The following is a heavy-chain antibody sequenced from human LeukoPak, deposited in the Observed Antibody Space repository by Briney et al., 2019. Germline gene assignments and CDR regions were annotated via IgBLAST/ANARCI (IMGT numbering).Heavy chain of an antibody. V-gene: IGHV3-30*04. CDR3: TRFGDYGEY. J-gene: IGHJ4*02. Sequence: GGSLRLSRAASGFTFSSYAMHWVRQAPGKGLEWVAVISYDGSNKYYADSVRGRFTISRDNPQNTVYLQMNSLRAEDSALYYCTRFGDYGEYWGQGNLVTVSS. CDR2: ISYDGSNK. CDR1: GFTFSSYA. D-gene: IGHD3-10*01.